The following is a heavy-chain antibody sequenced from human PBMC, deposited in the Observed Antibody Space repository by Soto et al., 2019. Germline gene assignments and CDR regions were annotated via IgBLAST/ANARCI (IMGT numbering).Heavy chain of an antibody. CDR3: ARDRNYFDY. V-gene: IGHV3-53*01. CDR1: GFSVYDNQ. J-gene: IGHJ4*02. CDR2: MYGGGRT. Sequence: PGGSLRLSCEASGFSVYDNQMSWVRQAPGKGLEWVSIMYGGGRTYYSDSVRGRFTISRDNSKNTLYLQMNSLRAGDTAVYYCARDRNYFDYWGQGTPVTVSS.